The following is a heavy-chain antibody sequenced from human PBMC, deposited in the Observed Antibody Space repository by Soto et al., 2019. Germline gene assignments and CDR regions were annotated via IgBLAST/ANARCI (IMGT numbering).Heavy chain of an antibody. D-gene: IGHD2-15*01. CDR3: ARGVPAVANAYDI. Sequence: SETLSLTCAVSGGSISIGGYSWSWIRQPPGKGLEWIGYISYSGSTNYNPSLRSRVTISVDTSKNQFSLKLSSVSAADTAVYYCARGVPAVANAYDIWGQGTMVTVSS. CDR2: ISYSGST. V-gene: IGHV4-61*08. CDR1: GGSISIGGYS. J-gene: IGHJ3*02.